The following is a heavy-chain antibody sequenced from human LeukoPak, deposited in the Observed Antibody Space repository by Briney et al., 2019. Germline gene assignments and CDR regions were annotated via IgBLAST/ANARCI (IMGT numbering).Heavy chain of an antibody. V-gene: IGHV3-30-3*01. J-gene: IGHJ6*02. Sequence: SLRLSCTAFGFSFDTFSMHWVRQIPGKGLEWVAVISNDESKIYYAGSVKGRFTISRDNSRSTLYLQMDSLRPDDTAVYYCARSNVPSKWWAYAMDVWGQGTMVTVSS. CDR1: GFSFDTFS. D-gene: IGHD2-8*01. CDR3: ARSNVPSKWWAYAMDV. CDR2: ISNDESKI.